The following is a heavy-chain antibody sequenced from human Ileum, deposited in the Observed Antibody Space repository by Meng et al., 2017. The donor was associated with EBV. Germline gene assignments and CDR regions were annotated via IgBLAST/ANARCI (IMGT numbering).Heavy chain of an antibody. CDR3: ARGSGAGGRDWFDP. Sequence: QVQRVQSGAEVKKPGASVKVSCKASGITFINHDINWVRQAAGQWLESIGWMNSYTGNAGYAQKFRGRVTMTRDTSINTAYLEVISLTSEDTAVYYCARGSGAGGRDWFDPWGQGTLVTVSS. CDR1: GITFINHD. D-gene: IGHD3-16*01. V-gene: IGHV1-8*01. CDR2: MNSYTGNA. J-gene: IGHJ5*02.